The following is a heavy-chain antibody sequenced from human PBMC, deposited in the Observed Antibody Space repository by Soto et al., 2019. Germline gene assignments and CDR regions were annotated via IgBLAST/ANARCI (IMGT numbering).Heavy chain of an antibody. Sequence: QVQLQESGPGLVKPSQTLSLTCTVSGGSISSGGYYWSWIRQHPGKGLEWIGYIYYSGSTYYNPSLKSRVTISVDTSKNQFSLKLSSVTAADTAVYYCARVAVVVPAAIATFYYYYYYMDVWGKGTTVTVSS. J-gene: IGHJ6*03. V-gene: IGHV4-31*03. CDR1: GGSISSGGYY. CDR3: ARVAVVVPAAIATFYYYYYYMDV. D-gene: IGHD2-2*01. CDR2: IYYSGST.